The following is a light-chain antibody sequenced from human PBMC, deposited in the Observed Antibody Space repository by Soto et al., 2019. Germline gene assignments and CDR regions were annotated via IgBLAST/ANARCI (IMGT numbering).Light chain of an antibody. CDR2: EGS. V-gene: IGLV2-23*01. J-gene: IGLJ3*02. CDR3: CSYAGSSTSWV. CDR1: SSDVGSYNL. Sequence: QSALTQPASVSGSPGQSITISCTGTSSDVGSYNLVSWYQQHPGKAPKLMIYEGSKRPSAVSNRFSGSKSGNTASQTISWLQAEDEADDYCCSYAGSSTSWVFGGGTKLTVL.